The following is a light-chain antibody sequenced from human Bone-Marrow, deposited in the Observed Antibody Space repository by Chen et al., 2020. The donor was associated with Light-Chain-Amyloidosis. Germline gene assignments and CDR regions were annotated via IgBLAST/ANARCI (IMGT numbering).Light chain of an antibody. V-gene: IGLV2-14*01. Sequence: QSALTQAASVSGSPGQSITISCTGPSSDVGGDNHVAWYQQHPDKAPKLLIYEVTNRPSWVPDRFSGSKSDNTASLTISGLQTEDEADDFCSSYTITNTLVFGSGTRVTVL. J-gene: IGLJ1*01. CDR2: EVT. CDR1: SSDVGGDNH. CDR3: SSYTITNTLV.